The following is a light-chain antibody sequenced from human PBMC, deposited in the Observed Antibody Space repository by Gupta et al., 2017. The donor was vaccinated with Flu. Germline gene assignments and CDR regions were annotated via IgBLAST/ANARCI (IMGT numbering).Light chain of an antibody. CDR1: QGINSW. CDR2: AAS. V-gene: IGKV1-12*01. J-gene: IGKJ1*01. CDR3: QQGDSFPWT. Sequence: IHMTQSPSSVSASVGDRVTITCRASQGINSWLAWYQQKPGKAPNLLIHAASSLQSGVPSRFSGSGSGTDFTLTISSLQSEDFATYYCQQGDSFPWTFGQGTQVEIK.